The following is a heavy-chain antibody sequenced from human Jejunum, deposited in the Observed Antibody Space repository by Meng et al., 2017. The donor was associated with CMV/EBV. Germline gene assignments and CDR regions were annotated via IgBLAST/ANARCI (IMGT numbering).Heavy chain of an antibody. Sequence: WGGIRQHPGKGLEWIGSIYYSGRTYYNPSLKSRVTISLDTSKNQFSLRLSSVTAADTAVYYCARDCFAGSCGETMIVYSYYDMDVWGQGTTVTVSS. CDR2: IYYSGRT. V-gene: IGHV4-39*07. CDR3: ARDCFAGSCGETMIVYSYYDMDV. D-gene: IGHD3-22*01. J-gene: IGHJ6*02.